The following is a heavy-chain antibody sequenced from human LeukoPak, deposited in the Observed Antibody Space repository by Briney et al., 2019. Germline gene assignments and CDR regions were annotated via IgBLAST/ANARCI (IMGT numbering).Heavy chain of an antibody. CDR1: GGSISSYY. J-gene: IGHJ4*02. V-gene: IGHV4-59*01. D-gene: IGHD2-2*01. CDR2: IYYSGST. CDR3: ARTNYCGSTSCRYFDY. Sequence: PSETLSLTCTVSGGSISSYYWSWIRQPPGKGLEWIGYIYYSGSTYYNPSLKSRVTISVDTSKNQFSLKLSSVTAADTAVYYCARTNYCGSTSCRYFDYWGQGTLVTVSS.